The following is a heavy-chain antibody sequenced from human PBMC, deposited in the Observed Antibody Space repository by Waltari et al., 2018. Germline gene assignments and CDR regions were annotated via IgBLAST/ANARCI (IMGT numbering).Heavy chain of an antibody. CDR3: VTGLTTVTAKDYFDH. Sequence: EVQLVESGGGSVQPGGSLRLSCAASGMTFSNYWLNWVRQAPGKGLEWVANIKQDGSEKNYVDSLEGRFSISRDNAQNSLYLQMNSLRAEDTAIYYCVTGLTTVTAKDYFDHWGQGALVTVSS. V-gene: IGHV3-7*01. J-gene: IGHJ4*02. D-gene: IGHD4-17*01. CDR1: GMTFSNYW. CDR2: IKQDGSEK.